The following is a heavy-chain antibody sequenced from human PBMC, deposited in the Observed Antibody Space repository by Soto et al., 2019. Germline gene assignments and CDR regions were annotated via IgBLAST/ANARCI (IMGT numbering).Heavy chain of an antibody. D-gene: IGHD3-10*01. CDR3: ATGTYYGSGSHYYYGMDV. J-gene: IGHJ6*02. V-gene: IGHV1-3*01. CDR1: GYTFTSYA. CDR2: INAGNGNI. Sequence: GASVKVSCKASGYTFTSYAMHWVRQAPGQRLEWMGWINAGNGNIKYSQKFQGRVTMTEDTSTDTAYMELSSLRSEDTAVYYCATGTYYGSGSHYYYGMDVWGQGTTVTVSS.